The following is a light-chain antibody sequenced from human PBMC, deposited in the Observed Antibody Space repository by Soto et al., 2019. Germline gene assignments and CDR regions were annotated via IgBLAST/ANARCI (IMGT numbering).Light chain of an antibody. CDR2: KAS. CDR3: QQYNSYSFT. V-gene: IGKV1-5*03. J-gene: IGKJ3*01. Sequence: DIQMTQSPSTLSASVGDRVTITCRASQSISSWLAWYQQKPGKAPKLLIYKASSLESGVPSRFSGSGSGTEFTLTISSLHPDDFVTYYCQQYNSYSFTFGPGTKVDIK. CDR1: QSISSW.